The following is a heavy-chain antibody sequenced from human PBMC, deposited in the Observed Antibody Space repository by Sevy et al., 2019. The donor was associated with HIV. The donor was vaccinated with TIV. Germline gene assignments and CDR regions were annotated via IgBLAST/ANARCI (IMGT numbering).Heavy chain of an antibody. Sequence: GGSLRLSCAASGFTFSEFGMHWVRKAPGKGLDGVAVISHDGRNNKYNADSVKGRFTISRDNSKNTLYLQMNSLRADDTAIYYCARDRGEILRSAFKSWGQGTLVTVSS. CDR2: ISHDGRNNK. V-gene: IGHV3-30*04. J-gene: IGHJ5*02. CDR3: ARDRGEILRSAFKS. CDR1: GFTFSEFG. D-gene: IGHD3-10*01.